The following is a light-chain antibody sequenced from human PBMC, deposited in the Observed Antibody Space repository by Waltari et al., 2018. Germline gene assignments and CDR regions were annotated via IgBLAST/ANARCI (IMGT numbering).Light chain of an antibody. Sequence: QSLLTQPPSASGTPGQRVTMSCSGSSSNIGSYYVYWYQQLPGTAPKLLIDGNNQRPSGVPDRFSGSKPGTSGSLAISGLRSEDEADYCCAAWDDRLRGVVFGGGTKLTV. CDR1: SSNIGSYY. V-gene: IGLV1-47*01. J-gene: IGLJ2*01. CDR2: GNN. CDR3: AAWDDRLRGVV.